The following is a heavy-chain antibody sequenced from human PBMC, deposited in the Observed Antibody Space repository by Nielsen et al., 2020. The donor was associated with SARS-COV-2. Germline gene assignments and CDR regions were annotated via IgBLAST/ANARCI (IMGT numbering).Heavy chain of an antibody. J-gene: IGHJ6*02. CDR2: IYYSGST. D-gene: IGHD1-26*01. V-gene: IGHV4-39*01. CDR1: GGSISSSSYY. CDR3: ASQRGSYYYYGMDV. Sequence: SETLSLTCTVSGGSISSSSYYWGWIRQPPGKGLEWIGSIYYSGSTYYNPSLKSRVTISVDTSKNQFSLKLSSVTAADTAVYYCASQRGSYYYYGMDVGGQGTTVTVSS.